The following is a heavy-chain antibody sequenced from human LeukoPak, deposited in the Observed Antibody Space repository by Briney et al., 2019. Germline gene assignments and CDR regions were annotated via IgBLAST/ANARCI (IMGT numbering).Heavy chain of an antibody. D-gene: IGHD2-15*01. CDR1: GFTFSGSD. V-gene: IGHV3-73*01. Sequence: GGSLRLSCAASGFTFSGSDIHWVRQASGEGLEWVGHIRSKTKNYATADAASVKGRFTFSRDDSKNTAYVQMNSLKTEDTAVYSCAGGRQDLVVAVAATGPSDWGPGTLVTVSS. CDR2: IRSKTKNYAT. J-gene: IGHJ4*02. CDR3: AGGRQDLVVAVAATGPSD.